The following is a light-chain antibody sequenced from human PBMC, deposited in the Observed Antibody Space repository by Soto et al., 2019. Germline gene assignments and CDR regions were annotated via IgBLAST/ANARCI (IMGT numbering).Light chain of an antibody. V-gene: IGKV1-33*01. CDR1: QDIKSY. CDR2: DAS. J-gene: IGKJ5*01. Sequence: DIQMTQSPSSLSASVGDRVTITCQASQDIKSYLNWYQQKSGKAPKLLIYDASDLETGVPSRFSGSGSGTDFTLTVSSLQPEDFATYYCHQSYDIPTFGQGTRLEIK. CDR3: HQSYDIPT.